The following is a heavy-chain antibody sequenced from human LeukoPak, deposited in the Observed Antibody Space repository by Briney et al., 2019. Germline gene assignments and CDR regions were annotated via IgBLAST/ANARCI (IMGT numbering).Heavy chain of an antibody. Sequence: PSETLSLTCAVYGGSFSGYYWSWIRQPPGKGLEWIGEINHSGSTNYNPSLKSRVTISVDTSKNQFSLKLSSVTAADTAVYYCARGLKAYYYGSGSPYNWFDPWGQGTLVTVSS. CDR3: ARGLKAYYYGSGSPYNWFDP. V-gene: IGHV4-34*01. J-gene: IGHJ5*02. CDR2: INHSGST. D-gene: IGHD3-10*01. CDR1: GGSFSGYY.